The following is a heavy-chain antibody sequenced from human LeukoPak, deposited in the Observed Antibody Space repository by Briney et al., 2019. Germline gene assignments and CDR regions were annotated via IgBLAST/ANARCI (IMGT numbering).Heavy chain of an antibody. CDR3: TRGGWLPDY. CDR1: GFTFSSYW. Sequence: TGGSLRLSCAASGFTFSSYWMSWVRQAPGKGLEWVANIKQDGNEKYYVDSVKGRFTIPRDNAKNSLYLQMNSLRVEDTAIYYCTRGGWLPDYWGQGTLVTVSS. V-gene: IGHV3-7*01. D-gene: IGHD5-12*01. CDR2: IKQDGNEK. J-gene: IGHJ4*02.